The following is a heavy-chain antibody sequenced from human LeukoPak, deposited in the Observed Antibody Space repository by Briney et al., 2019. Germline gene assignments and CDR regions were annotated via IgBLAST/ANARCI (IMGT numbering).Heavy chain of an antibody. CDR1: GFTFSSYG. Sequence: GGSLRLSCAASGFTFSSYGMHWVRQAPGKGLEWVAFIRYDGSNKYYADSVKGRFTISRDNSKNTLYLQMNSLRAEDTAVYYCAKDRRYSSSFPLGYWGQGTLVTVSS. V-gene: IGHV3-30*02. J-gene: IGHJ4*02. D-gene: IGHD6-6*01. CDR3: AKDRRYSSSFPLGY. CDR2: IRYDGSNK.